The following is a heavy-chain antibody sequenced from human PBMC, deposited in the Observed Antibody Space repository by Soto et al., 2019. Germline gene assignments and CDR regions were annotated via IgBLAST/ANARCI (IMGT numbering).Heavy chain of an antibody. CDR2: IYYSRST. CDR1: GGSISSYY. V-gene: IGHV4-59*01. CDR3: AGEPSLPWYSSGSYGIDY. J-gene: IGHJ4*02. Sequence: SETLSLTCTASGGSISSYYWSWIRQPPGKGLEWIGYIYYSRSTNYNSSPKSRVTISVDTSKNQFSLKLSSVTAADTAVYYCAGEPSLPWYSSGSYGIDYWGQGAMVTVSS. D-gene: IGHD6-19*01.